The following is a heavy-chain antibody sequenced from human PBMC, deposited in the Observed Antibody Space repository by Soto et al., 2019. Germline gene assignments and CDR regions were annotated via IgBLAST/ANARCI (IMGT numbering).Heavy chain of an antibody. V-gene: IGHV1-46*01. J-gene: IGHJ4*02. CDR3: ARGGHVVVVTAALDY. Sequence: QVQLMQSGAEVKKPGASVKVSCKASGDTFTDYYIHWVRQAPGQGLEWMGTVNPSGGHTTYAQHFLGRVTMTRDTSTSTLCMELISLTSDDTAIYYCARGGHVVVVTAALDYWGQGTLVTVSS. CDR2: VNPSGGHT. D-gene: IGHD2-21*02. CDR1: GDTFTDYY.